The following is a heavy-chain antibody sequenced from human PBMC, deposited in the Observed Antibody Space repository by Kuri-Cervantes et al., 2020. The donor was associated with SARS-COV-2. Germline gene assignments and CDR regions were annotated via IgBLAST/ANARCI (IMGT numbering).Heavy chain of an antibody. CDR2: INHSGST. Sequence: SETLSLTCAVYGGSFSGYYWSWIRQPPGKGLEWIGEINHSGSTNYNPSLKSRVTISVDTSKNQFSLKLSSVTAADTAVYYCARAQYCSSTSCADYWGQGTLVTVSS. CDR1: GGSFSGYY. CDR3: ARAQYCSSTSCADY. D-gene: IGHD2-2*01. V-gene: IGHV4-34*01. J-gene: IGHJ4*02.